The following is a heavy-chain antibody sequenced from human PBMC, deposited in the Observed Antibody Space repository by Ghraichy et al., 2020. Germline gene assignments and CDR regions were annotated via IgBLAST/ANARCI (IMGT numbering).Heavy chain of an antibody. D-gene: IGHD3-3*01. CDR2: ISGSGGST. CDR3: AKTILRFLEWLPFDY. Sequence: GGSLRLSCAASGFTFSSYAMSWVRQAPGKGLEWVSAISGSGGSTYYADSVKGRFTISRDNSKNTLYLQMNSLRAEDTAVYYCAKTILRFLEWLPFDYWGQGTLVTVSS. V-gene: IGHV3-23*01. J-gene: IGHJ4*02. CDR1: GFTFSSYA.